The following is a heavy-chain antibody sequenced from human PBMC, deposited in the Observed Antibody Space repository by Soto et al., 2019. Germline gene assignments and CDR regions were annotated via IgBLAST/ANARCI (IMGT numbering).Heavy chain of an antibody. CDR3: ARDHAAAAGTWGGFDP. CDR1: GGTFSSYA. D-gene: IGHD6-13*01. CDR2: IIPIFGTA. V-gene: IGHV1-69*05. J-gene: IGHJ5*02. Sequence: QVQLVQSGAEVKKTGSSVQVSCKASGGTFSSYAISWVRQAPGQGLEWMGGIIPIFGTANYAQKFQGRVTITSDESTSTAYMELSSLRSEDTAVYYCARDHAAAAGTWGGFDPWGQGTLVTFSS.